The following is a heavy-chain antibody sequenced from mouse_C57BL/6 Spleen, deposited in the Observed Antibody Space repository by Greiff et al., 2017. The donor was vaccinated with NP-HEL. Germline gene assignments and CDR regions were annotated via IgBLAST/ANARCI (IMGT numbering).Heavy chain of an antibody. D-gene: IGHD2-5*01. CDR1: GYSITSGYY. Sequence: EVKLMESGPGLVKPSQSLSLTCSVTGYSITSGYYWNWIRQFPGNKLEWMGYISYDGSNNYIPSLKNRISFTRDTSKNQFFLKLNSVTTDDTATYYGARMGYSNFAWFAYWGQGTLVTVSA. CDR2: ISYDGSN. J-gene: IGHJ3*01. CDR3: ARMGYSNFAWFAY. V-gene: IGHV3-6*01.